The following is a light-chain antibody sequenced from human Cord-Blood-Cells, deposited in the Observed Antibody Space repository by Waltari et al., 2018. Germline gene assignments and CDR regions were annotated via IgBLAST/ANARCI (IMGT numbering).Light chain of an antibody. J-gene: IGKJ1*01. CDR3: QQSYSTPWT. CDR1: QSISSY. V-gene: IGKV1-39*01. CDR2: AAS. Sequence: DIQMTQSPSSLSASVGDRVTITCRASQSISSYLNWYQKKPGKAPKLLIYAASSLQSGVPPRFSGSGSGTDFTLTISSLQPEDFATYYCQQSYSTPWTFGQGTKVEIK.